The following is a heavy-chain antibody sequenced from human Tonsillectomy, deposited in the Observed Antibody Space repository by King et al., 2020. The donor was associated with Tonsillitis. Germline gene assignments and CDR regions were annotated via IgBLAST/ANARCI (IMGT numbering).Heavy chain of an antibody. D-gene: IGHD2-15*01. V-gene: IGHV4-59*11. J-gene: IGHJ6*02. CDR1: GGSISGHY. CDR3: ARGGGYCSGGSCYSGYYYYSMDV. CDR2: IYYSGST. Sequence: VQLQESGPGLVKPSETLSLTCTVSGGSISGHYWSWIRQPPGKGLEWIGYIYYSGSTKYNPSLTSRVTISVDTSKNQFSLKLSSVTAADTAVYYCARGGGYCSGGSCYSGYYYYSMDVWGQGTTVTVSS.